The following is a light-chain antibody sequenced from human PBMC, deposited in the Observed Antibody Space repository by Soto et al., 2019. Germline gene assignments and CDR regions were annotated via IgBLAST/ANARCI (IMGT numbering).Light chain of an antibody. CDR3: QQSGRSPIFP. J-gene: IGKJ3*01. CDR2: GAS. Sequence: EIVLTQSPGTLSLSPGERATLSCSASQSVSSSYLAWYQQKPGQAPRLLIYGASSRATGIPDRFSGSGSGTDVTLTISRLEPEDVAVYYCQQSGRSPIFPFGPGTKVDIK. V-gene: IGKV3-20*01. CDR1: QSVSSSY.